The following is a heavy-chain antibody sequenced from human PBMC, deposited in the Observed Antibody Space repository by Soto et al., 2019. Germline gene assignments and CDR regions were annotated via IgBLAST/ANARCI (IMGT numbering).Heavy chain of an antibody. J-gene: IGHJ4*02. CDR2: VYPSDSDV. CDR1: GSRFTSSW. CDR3: TKGATSPLDS. Sequence: PGESLKTSCQGSGSRFTSSWIGWVRQMPGKGLEWLGNVYPSDSDVRYSPSFEGRVTISADNSINTAYLHLLNLKASDTAIYDCTKGATSPLDSWGQGTPGTVSS. V-gene: IGHV5-51*01. D-gene: IGHD2-8*01.